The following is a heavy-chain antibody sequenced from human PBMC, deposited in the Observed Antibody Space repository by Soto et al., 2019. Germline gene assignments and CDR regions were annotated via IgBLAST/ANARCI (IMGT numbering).Heavy chain of an antibody. CDR3: ARHYGDGYDYLDY. D-gene: IGHD5-12*01. V-gene: IGHV4-59*08. J-gene: IGHJ4*02. Sequence: QVQLQESGPGLVKPSETLSLTCTVSGWSISSYYWSWIRQPPGKGLEWIGYIYYRATPNYNPSLKSRVTISTDTSKTQFSLKLSSVTAADTAVYYCARHYGDGYDYLDYWGQGTLVTVSS. CDR2: IYYRATP. CDR1: GWSISSYY.